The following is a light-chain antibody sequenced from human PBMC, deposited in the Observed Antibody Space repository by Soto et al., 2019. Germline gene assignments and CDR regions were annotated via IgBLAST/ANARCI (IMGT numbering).Light chain of an antibody. CDR3: QSYDSSLSGVV. Sequence: QSVLTQPPSVSGAPGRRVTISATGATSTIGAGYDVHWYQQLPGTAPKPLIFGNSNRPSGVPDRFSGSKSGTSASLAITGLQAEDEADYYCQSYDSSLSGVVFGGGTKLTVL. CDR2: GNS. CDR1: TSTIGAGYD. V-gene: IGLV1-40*01. J-gene: IGLJ2*01.